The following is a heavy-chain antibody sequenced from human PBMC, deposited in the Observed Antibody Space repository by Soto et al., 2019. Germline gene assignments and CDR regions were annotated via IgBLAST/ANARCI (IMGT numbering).Heavy chain of an antibody. CDR2: TIPIFDTP. CDR3: ARDREDGSGTKYNWFDS. Sequence: GASVKVSCKASGGTFGNLGISWLRQAPGQGLEWMGGTIPIFDTPHYAEKFRDRLTITADATSSAYMELTSLSSEDTPTYYCARDREDGSGTKYNWFDSWGQGTLVTVSS. D-gene: IGHD3-10*01. V-gene: IGHV1-69*13. J-gene: IGHJ5*01. CDR1: GGTFGNLG.